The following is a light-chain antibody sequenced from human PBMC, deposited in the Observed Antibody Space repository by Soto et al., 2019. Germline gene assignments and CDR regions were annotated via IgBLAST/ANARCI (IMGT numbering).Light chain of an antibody. CDR1: DDITNY. Sequence: IQFTQSPCSLSASVLYRVTVICRASDDITNYLAWYQQKAGKAPKLLIYDASTLYSGVPSRFSGSGSGTDFTLTISSLQPEDFATYYCQQLNSYLFGQGTKVDTK. V-gene: IGKV1-9*01. CDR2: DAS. CDR3: QQLNSYL. J-gene: IGKJ1*01.